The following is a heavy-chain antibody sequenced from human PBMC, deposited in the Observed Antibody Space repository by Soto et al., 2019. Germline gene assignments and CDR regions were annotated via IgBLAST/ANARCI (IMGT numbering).Heavy chain of an antibody. D-gene: IGHD2-21*02. CDR1: GFSFSSIGEG. J-gene: IGHJ6*02. CDR3: VQSRCGGDCLQCYSSHSYYGLDV. Sequence: QITLKESGPPLVKPTQTLTLTCTFPGFSFSSIGEGVGWIRQPPGKALEWLALIYWDDDKRYSPSLKSRLTITKETSKNQVVLTMTNMDPVDTATYYCVQSRCGGDCLQCYSSHSYYGLDVWGQGTTVTVSS. CDR2: IYWDDDK. V-gene: IGHV2-5*02.